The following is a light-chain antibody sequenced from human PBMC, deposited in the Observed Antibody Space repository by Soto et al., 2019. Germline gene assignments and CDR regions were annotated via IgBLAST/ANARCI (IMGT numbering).Light chain of an antibody. CDR2: GAS. CDR1: QSVSSN. Sequence: EIVMTQSPATLSVSPGERATLSCRASQSVSSNLAWYQQKPGQAPRLLIYGASTTATGIPARFSGSGSWTEFTLTISSLQSEDFAVYYCEQYNNWPQTFCQGTKVEIK. V-gene: IGKV3-15*01. J-gene: IGKJ1*01. CDR3: EQYNNWPQT.